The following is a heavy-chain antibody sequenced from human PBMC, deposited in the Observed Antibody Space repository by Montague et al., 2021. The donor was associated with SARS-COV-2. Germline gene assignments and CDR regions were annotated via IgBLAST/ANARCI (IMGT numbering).Heavy chain of an antibody. CDR1: GFTFSSYV. Sequence: SLRLSCAASGFTFSSYVMSWVRQAPGKGLEWVSAISGSGGSTYYADSVKGRFTISRDNSKNTLYLQMNSLRAEDTAVYYCAKDYLPPEYSSSGPNAFDIWGQGTMVTVSS. CDR2: ISGSGGST. CDR3: AKDYLPPEYSSSGPNAFDI. D-gene: IGHD6-13*01. V-gene: IGHV3-23*01. J-gene: IGHJ3*02.